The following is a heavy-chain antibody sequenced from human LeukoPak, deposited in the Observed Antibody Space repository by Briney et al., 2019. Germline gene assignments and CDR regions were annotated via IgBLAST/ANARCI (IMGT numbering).Heavy chain of an antibody. CDR2: IYYSGST. J-gene: IGHJ4*02. CDR1: GGSISSSSYY. V-gene: IGHV4-39*01. CDR3: ARHGPTGIVLRFLEWLLGYFDY. Sequence: SETLSLTCTVSGGSISSSSYYWGWIRQPPGKGLEWIGSIYYSGSTYYSPSLKSRVTISVDTSKNQFSLKLSSVTAADTAVYYCARHGPTGIVLRFLEWLLGYFDYWGQGTLVTVSS. D-gene: IGHD3-3*01.